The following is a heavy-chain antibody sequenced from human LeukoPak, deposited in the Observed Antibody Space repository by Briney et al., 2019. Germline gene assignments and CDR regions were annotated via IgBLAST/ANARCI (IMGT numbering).Heavy chain of an antibody. Sequence: PSETLSLTCAVYGGSFSGYYWSWIRQPPGKGLEWIGEINHSGSTNYNPSLKSRVTISVDTSKNQFSLKLSSVTAADTAVYYCARLPQRRPVGATTTFSDYWGQGTLVTVSS. CDR1: GGSFSGYY. J-gene: IGHJ4*02. V-gene: IGHV4-34*01. D-gene: IGHD1-26*01. CDR3: ARLPQRRPVGATTTFSDY. CDR2: INHSGST.